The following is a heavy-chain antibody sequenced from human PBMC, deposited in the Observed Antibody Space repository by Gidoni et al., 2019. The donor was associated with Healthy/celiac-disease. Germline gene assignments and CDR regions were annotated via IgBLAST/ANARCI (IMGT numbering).Heavy chain of an antibody. D-gene: IGHD1-20*01. CDR1: GFTFSSYS. J-gene: IGHJ4*02. V-gene: IGHV3-48*02. CDR3: ARGGQGITGTEFDY. CDR2: ISSSSSTI. Sequence: EVQLVESGGGLVQPGGSLRLSCAASGFTFSSYSMNWVRQAPGKGLEWVSYISSSSSTIYYADSVKGRFTISRDNAKNSLYLQMNSLRDEDTAVYYCARGGQGITGTEFDYWGQGTLVTVSS.